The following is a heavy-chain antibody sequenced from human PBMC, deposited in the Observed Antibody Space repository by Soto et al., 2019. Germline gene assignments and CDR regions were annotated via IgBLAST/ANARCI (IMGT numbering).Heavy chain of an antibody. J-gene: IGHJ4*02. V-gene: IGHV1-69*06. CDR1: GGTFSSYA. D-gene: IGHD2-2*01. Sequence: SVKVSCKASGGTFSSYAISWVRQAPGQGLEWMGGIIPIFGTANYAQKFQGRVTITADKSTSTAYMELSSLRSEDTAVYYCARSLPGVPAAPFDYWGQGTLVTVSS. CDR2: IIPIFGTA. CDR3: ARSLPGVPAAPFDY.